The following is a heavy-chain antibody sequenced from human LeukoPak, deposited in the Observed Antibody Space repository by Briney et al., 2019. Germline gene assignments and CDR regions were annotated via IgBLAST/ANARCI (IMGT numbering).Heavy chain of an antibody. CDR2: ISSSSIYI. CDR1: GFSISRYS. V-gene: IGHV3-21*01. D-gene: IGHD3-16*01. J-gene: IGHJ4*02. CDR3: GRAFPPLRTASAGDL. Sequence: GGSLRLSCVASGFSISRYSMNWVRQAPGKGLEWVSFISSSSIYIDYVDSVKGRFSISRDNAMNSVFLQMNSLGVDDTAVYYCGRAFPPLRTASAGDLWGQGTLVTVSS.